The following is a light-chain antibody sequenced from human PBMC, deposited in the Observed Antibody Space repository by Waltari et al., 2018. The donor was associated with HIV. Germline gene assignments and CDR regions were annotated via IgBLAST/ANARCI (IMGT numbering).Light chain of an antibody. V-gene: IGKV3-11*01. Sequence: EIVLTQSPATLSLSPGERATLSCRASQSVSSYLAWYQQKPGQAPRLLIYDASNRATGIPARFSCSGSGTDFTLTISSLVPEDFAVYYCQQRSNWPTFGGGTKVEIK. CDR3: QQRSNWPT. CDR1: QSVSSY. J-gene: IGKJ4*01. CDR2: DAS.